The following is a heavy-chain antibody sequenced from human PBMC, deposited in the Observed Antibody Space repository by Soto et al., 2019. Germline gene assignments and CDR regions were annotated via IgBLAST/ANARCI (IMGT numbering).Heavy chain of an antibody. J-gene: IGHJ5*02. CDR1: AFTSRNYA. V-gene: IGHV3-9*02. Sequence: SLRLSCVVSAFTSRNYAIHWIRQAPGKGLEWVSGFDFNSGRTGYADSVKGRFTISRDNAKNSLSLEMKSLRVEDTALYYCTKDLVPGGFDPWGQGTLVTVSS. CDR2: FDFNSGRT. CDR3: TKDLVPGGFDP. D-gene: IGHD3-16*01.